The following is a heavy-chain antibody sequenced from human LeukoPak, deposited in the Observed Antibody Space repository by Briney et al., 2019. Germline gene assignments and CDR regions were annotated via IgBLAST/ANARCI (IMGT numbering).Heavy chain of an antibody. D-gene: IGHD6-6*01. J-gene: IGHJ6*03. Sequence: GGSLRLSCAASGFTVSSNYMSWVRQAPGKGLEWVSVIYSGGSTYYADSVKGRFTISRDNSKNTLYLQMNSLRAEDTAVYYCARSIAARPRPDYYYYMDVWGKGTTVTVSS. CDR2: IYSGGST. CDR3: ARSIAARPRPDYYYYMDV. V-gene: IGHV3-53*05. CDR1: GFTVSSNY.